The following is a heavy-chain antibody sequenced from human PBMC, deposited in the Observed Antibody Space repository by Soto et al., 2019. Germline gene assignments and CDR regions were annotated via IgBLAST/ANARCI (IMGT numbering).Heavy chain of an antibody. J-gene: IGHJ4*02. CDR2: IIPIFGTA. CDR3: ARDADTYYYDSSGYYNEY. D-gene: IGHD3-22*01. CDR1: GGTFSSYA. V-gene: IGHV1-69*06. Sequence: SVKVSCKASGGTFSSYAISWGGQPPGQGLEWMGGIIPIFGTANYAKKFQGRVTITADKSTSTAYMEMSRLRSEETAVYYCARDADTYYYDSSGYYNEYWGQGTMVTVSS.